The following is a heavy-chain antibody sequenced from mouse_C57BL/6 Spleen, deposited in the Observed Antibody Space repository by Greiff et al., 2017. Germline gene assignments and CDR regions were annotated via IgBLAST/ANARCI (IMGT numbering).Heavy chain of an antibody. Sequence: EVQLQQSGPELVKPGASVKIPCKASGYTFTDYNMDWVKQSHGKSLEWIGDINPNNGGTIDNQKFKGKATLTVDKSSSTAYMELRSLTSEDTAVYYCARKGGLRSAMDYWGQGTSVTVSS. CDR3: ARKGGLRSAMDY. CDR2: INPNNGGT. J-gene: IGHJ4*01. V-gene: IGHV1-18*01. D-gene: IGHD2-2*01. CDR1: GYTFTDYN.